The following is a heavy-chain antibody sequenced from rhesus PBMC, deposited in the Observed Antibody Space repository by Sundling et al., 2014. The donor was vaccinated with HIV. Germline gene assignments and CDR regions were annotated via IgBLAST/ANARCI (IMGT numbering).Heavy chain of an antibody. J-gene: IGHJ4*01. Sequence: QVQLQESGPAVVKPSETLSLTCAVSGGSISSSNWWSWIRQPPGKGLEWIGYIYGGSTSTNYNPSLKSRVTISKDTSKNQFSLNLSSVTAADTAVYYCAREAIGDFDYWGQGVLVTVSS. CDR1: GGSISSSNW. CDR3: AREAIGDFDY. CDR2: IYGGSTST. V-gene: IGHV4S10*01. D-gene: IGHD3-16*01.